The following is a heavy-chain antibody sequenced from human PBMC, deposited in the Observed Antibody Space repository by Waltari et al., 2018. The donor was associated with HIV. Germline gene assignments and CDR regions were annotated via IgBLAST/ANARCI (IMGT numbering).Heavy chain of an antibody. J-gene: IGHJ6*02. CDR1: GYTFSSNG. V-gene: IGHV1-18*01. CDR2: ISVYNGHT. Sequence: QVQLVQSGAEVKKPGASVKVSCKASGYTFSSNGISWVRQAPGQGLEWMGWISVYNGHTNYAQKLQGRVTMTTDTSTSTAYMELRSLRSDDTAVYYCARGAAGYYYYVMDVWGQGTTVTVSS. D-gene: IGHD6-13*01. CDR3: ARGAAGYYYYVMDV.